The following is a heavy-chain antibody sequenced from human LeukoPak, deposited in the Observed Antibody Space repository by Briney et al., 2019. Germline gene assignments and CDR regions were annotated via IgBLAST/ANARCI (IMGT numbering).Heavy chain of an antibody. D-gene: IGHD3-10*01. V-gene: IGHV4-39*07. CDR3: ASITMVRGVMYYYYYMDV. J-gene: IGHJ6*03. Sequence: SETLSLTCTVSGGSISSSSYYWGWVRQPPGKGLEWIGSIYYSGSTYYNPSLKSRVTISVDTSKNQFSLKLSSVTAADTAVYYCASITMVRGVMYYYYYMDVWGKGTTVTVSS. CDR2: IYYSGST. CDR1: GGSISSSSYY.